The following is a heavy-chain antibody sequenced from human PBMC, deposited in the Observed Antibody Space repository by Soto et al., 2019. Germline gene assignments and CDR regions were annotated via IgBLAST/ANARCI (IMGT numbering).Heavy chain of an antibody. CDR3: ARGQGAAIGDYYYHGMDV. CDR1: GFIFSGSA. Sequence: GGSLRLSCAASGFIFSGSAIHWVRQASGKGLEWVGRIRSRANNFATSSATSVKGRFTFSRDDSKNTAYLQMNTLKPEDTAVYYCARGQGAAIGDYYYHGMDVWGQGTTVTVSS. CDR2: IRSRANNFAT. J-gene: IGHJ6*02. D-gene: IGHD2-2*02. V-gene: IGHV3-73*01.